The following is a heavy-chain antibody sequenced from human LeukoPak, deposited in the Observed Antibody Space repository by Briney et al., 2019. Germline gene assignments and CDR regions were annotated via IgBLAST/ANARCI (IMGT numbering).Heavy chain of an antibody. J-gene: IGHJ3*02. Sequence: GGSLRLSCAASGFTFDDYAMHWVRQAPGKGLEWVSGISWNSGSIGYADSVKGRFTISRDNAKNSLYLQMNSLRAEDTAVYYRARDGAYSGSYRAAFDIWGQGTMVTVSS. CDR2: ISWNSGSI. CDR3: ARDGAYSGSYRAAFDI. CDR1: GFTFDDYA. D-gene: IGHD1-26*01. V-gene: IGHV3-9*01.